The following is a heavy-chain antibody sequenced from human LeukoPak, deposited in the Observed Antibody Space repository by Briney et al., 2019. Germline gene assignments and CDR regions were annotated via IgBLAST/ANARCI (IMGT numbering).Heavy chain of an antibody. J-gene: IGHJ4*02. Sequence: SETLSLTCTVSGASISSYYWGWIRQPPGKGLEWIGSIYYSGSTYYNPSLKSRVTISVDTSKNQFSLKLSSVTAADTAVYYCAASAIVVVVAATHSPFDYWGQGTLVTVSS. V-gene: IGHV4-39*01. CDR3: AASAIVVVVAATHSPFDY. CDR2: IYYSGST. D-gene: IGHD2-15*01. CDR1: GASISSYY.